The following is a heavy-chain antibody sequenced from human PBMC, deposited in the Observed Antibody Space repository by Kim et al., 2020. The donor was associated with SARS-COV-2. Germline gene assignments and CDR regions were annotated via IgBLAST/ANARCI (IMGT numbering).Heavy chain of an antibody. CDR1: GYTFTSYY. CDR2: INPSGGST. V-gene: IGHV1-46*01. D-gene: IGHD6-6*01. Sequence: ASVKVSCKASGYTFTSYYMHWVRQAPGQGLEWMGIINPSGGSTSYAQKFQGRVTMTRDTSTSTVYMELSSLRSEDTAVYYCARVYGIAARQFGMDVWGQGTTVTVSS. CDR3: ARVYGIAARQFGMDV. J-gene: IGHJ6*02.